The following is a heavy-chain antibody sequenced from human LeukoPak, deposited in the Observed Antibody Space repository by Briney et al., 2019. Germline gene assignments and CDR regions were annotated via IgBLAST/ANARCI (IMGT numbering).Heavy chain of an antibody. D-gene: IGHD3-22*01. Sequence: GGSLRLSCAASGFTFDDYGMSWVRQAPGKGLEWVSGINWNGGSTGYADSVKGRFTISRDNAKNSLYLQMNSLRAEDTALYYCARGTNYYDSSGYSRFDYWGQGTLVTVSS. CDR1: GFTFDDYG. V-gene: IGHV3-20*04. CDR2: INWNGGST. CDR3: ARGTNYYDSSGYSRFDY. J-gene: IGHJ4*02.